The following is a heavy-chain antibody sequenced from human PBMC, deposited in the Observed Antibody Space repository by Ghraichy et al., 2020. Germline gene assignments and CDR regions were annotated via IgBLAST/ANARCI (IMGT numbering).Heavy chain of an antibody. V-gene: IGHV3-23*01. CDR1: GFTFSSYP. D-gene: IGHD2-15*01. Sequence: GGSLRLSCAASGFTFSSYPMTWVRQAPGKGLEWVSAISGSGGSTYYADSVKGRFTISRDNSKNTLYLQMNSLRAEDTAVYYCAKEHCSGGSCYFFDYWGQGTLVTVSS. J-gene: IGHJ4*02. CDR3: AKEHCSGGSCYFFDY. CDR2: ISGSGGST.